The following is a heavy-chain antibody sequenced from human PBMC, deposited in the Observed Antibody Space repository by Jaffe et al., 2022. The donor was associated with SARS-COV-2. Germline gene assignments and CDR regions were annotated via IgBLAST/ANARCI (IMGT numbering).Heavy chain of an antibody. J-gene: IGHJ4*02. CDR1: GGSISSSSYY. V-gene: IGHV4-39*01. CDR2: IYYSGST. CDR3: ARHRVSTVTIFSFGYPYFDY. Sequence: QLQLQESGPGLVKPSETLSLTCTVSGGSISSSSYYWGWIRQPPGKGLEWIGSIYYSGSTYYNPSLKSRVTISVDTSKNQFSLKLSSVTAADTAVYYCARHRVSTVTIFSFGYPYFDYWGQGTLVTVSS. D-gene: IGHD4-17*01.